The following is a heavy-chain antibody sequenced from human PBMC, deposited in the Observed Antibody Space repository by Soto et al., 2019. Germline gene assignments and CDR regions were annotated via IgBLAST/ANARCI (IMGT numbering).Heavy chain of an antibody. Sequence: SETLSLTSTVSGGSISSYYRSWIRQPPGKGLEWIGYICYSGSTNYNPSLKSRVTISVDTSKNQFSLKLSSVTAADTAVYYCARLYYYDSSGYPNFDEWCPGSLVTLA. D-gene: IGHD3-22*01. CDR1: GGSISSYY. CDR2: ICYSGST. V-gene: IGHV4-59*01. CDR3: ARLYYYDSSGYPNFDE. J-gene: IGHJ4*02.